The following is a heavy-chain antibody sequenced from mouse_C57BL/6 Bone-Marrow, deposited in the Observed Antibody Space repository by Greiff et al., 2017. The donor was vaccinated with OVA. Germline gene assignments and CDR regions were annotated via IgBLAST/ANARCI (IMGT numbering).Heavy chain of an antibody. CDR1: GYAFTNYL. CDR2: INPGSGGT. J-gene: IGHJ2*01. Sequence: QVQLKQSGAELVRPGTSVKVSCKASGYAFTNYLIEWVKQRPGQGLEWIGVINPGSGGTNYNEKFKGKAKLTADKSSSTAYMQLSSLTSEDSAVYFCARGGLRLPFDYWGQGTTLTVSS. V-gene: IGHV1-54*01. D-gene: IGHD3-2*02. CDR3: ARGGLRLPFDY.